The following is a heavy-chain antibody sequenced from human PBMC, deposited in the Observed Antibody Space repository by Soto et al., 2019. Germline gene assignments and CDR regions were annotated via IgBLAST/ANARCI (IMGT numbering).Heavy chain of an antibody. Sequence: GGSLRLSCAASGFTFSSYWMSWVRQAPGKGLEWVANIKQDGSEKYYVDSVKGRFTISRDNAKNSLYLQMNSLRAEDTAVYYCARDYEIKMTTVTMVDYWGQGTLVTVSS. CDR1: GFTFSSYW. D-gene: IGHD4-17*01. CDR2: IKQDGSEK. CDR3: ARDYEIKMTTVTMVDY. V-gene: IGHV3-7*01. J-gene: IGHJ4*02.